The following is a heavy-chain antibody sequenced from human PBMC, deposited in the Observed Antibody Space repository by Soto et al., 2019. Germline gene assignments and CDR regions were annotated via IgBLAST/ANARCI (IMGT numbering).Heavy chain of an antibody. D-gene: IGHD5-12*01. CDR1: GFTFSSYE. J-gene: IGHJ4*02. CDR2: ISSSGSTI. Sequence: PGGSLRLSCAASGFTFSSYEMDWVRQAPGKGLEWVSYISSSGSTIYYADSVKGRFTISRDNAKNSLYLQMNSLRAEDTAVYYCARDQTLSGYGMAYWGQXTLVTLSS. CDR3: ARDQTLSGYGMAY. V-gene: IGHV3-48*03.